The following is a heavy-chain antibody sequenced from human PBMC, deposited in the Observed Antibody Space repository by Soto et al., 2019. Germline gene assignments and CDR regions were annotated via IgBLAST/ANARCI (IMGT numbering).Heavy chain of an antibody. Sequence: SETLSLTCTVSGGSVSIGSYYWSCIRQLPGKGLEWIGYIYYSGSTNYNPSLKSRVTISVDTSKNQFSLKLSSVTAADTAVYYCASSRRDGYNSGWYFDLWGRGTLVTVSS. CDR2: IYYSGST. D-gene: IGHD5-12*01. V-gene: IGHV4-61*01. J-gene: IGHJ2*01. CDR1: GGSVSIGSYY. CDR3: ASSRRDGYNSGWYFDL.